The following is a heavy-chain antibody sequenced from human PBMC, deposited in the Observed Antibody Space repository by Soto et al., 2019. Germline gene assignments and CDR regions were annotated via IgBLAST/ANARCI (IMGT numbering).Heavy chain of an antibody. CDR3: ARALSGGRGWFDP. CDR2: MNPNSGNT. Sequence: ASVKVSCKASGYTFSSYYINWVRQATGQGLEWMGWMNPNSGNTGYAQKFQGRVTMTRNTSIRTAYMELSSLRSEDTAVYYCARALSGGRGWFDPWGQGTLVTVSS. D-gene: IGHD2-15*01. J-gene: IGHJ5*02. CDR1: GYTFSSYY. V-gene: IGHV1-8*01.